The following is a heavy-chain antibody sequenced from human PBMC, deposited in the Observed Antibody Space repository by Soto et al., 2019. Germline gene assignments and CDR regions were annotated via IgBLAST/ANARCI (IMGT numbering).Heavy chain of an antibody. V-gene: IGHV3-74*01. Sequence: LRLSCAASGFTFSSYWMHWVRQAPGKGLVWVSRINSDGSSTSYADSVKGRFTISRDNAKNTLYLQMNSLGAEDTAVYYCARVQSRITIFGVVPYGMDVWGQGTTVTVSS. CDR2: INSDGSST. J-gene: IGHJ6*02. D-gene: IGHD3-3*01. CDR1: GFTFSSYW. CDR3: ARVQSRITIFGVVPYGMDV.